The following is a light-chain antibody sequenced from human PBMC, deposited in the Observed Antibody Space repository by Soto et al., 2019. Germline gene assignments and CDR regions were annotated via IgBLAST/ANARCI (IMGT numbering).Light chain of an antibody. CDR1: PSVSSY. V-gene: IGKV3-11*01. Sequence: EIVLTQSPATLSLSPGERATLSCRASPSVSSYLAWYQQKPGQAPRLLIYDASNRATGIPARFSGSGSGTDFTRTISSLEPEDFAVYYCQQLSNWPWTFGQGTKVEIK. CDR2: DAS. CDR3: QQLSNWPWT. J-gene: IGKJ1*01.